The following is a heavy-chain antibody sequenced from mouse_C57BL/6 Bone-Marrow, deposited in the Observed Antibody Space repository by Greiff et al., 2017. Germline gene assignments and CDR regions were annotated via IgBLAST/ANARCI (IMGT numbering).Heavy chain of an antibody. V-gene: IGHV5-6*01. D-gene: IGHD4-1*01. J-gene: IGHJ3*01. Sequence: EVKLVESGGDLVKPGGSLKLSCAASGFTFSSYGMSWVRPTPDKRLEWVATISSGGSYTYYPDSVKGRFTISRDNAKNTLYLQMSSLKSEDTAMYYCARPNWAWFAYWGQGTLVTVSA. CDR1: GFTFSSYG. CDR3: ARPNWAWFAY. CDR2: ISSGGSYT.